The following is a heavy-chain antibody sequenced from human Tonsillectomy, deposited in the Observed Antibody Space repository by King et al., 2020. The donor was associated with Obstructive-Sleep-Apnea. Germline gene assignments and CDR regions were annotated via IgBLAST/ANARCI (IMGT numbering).Heavy chain of an antibody. Sequence: DVQLVESEGGLVKPGGSLRLSCIASGFTFSDHNMNLVRPAPEKGLEWVSSISSNGIYRYCADSVKGRFTISRDNARNSLYLQLNSLRAEDTAVYYCARLESVGTSTSSWFRWGQGTLVTVSS. CDR1: GFTFSDHN. CDR2: ISSNGIYR. J-gene: IGHJ4*02. D-gene: IGHD6-13*01. V-gene: IGHV3-21*01. CDR3: ARLESVGTSTSSWFR.